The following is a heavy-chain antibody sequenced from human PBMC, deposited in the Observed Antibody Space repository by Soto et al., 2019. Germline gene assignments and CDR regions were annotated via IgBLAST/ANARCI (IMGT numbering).Heavy chain of an antibody. J-gene: IGHJ6*02. Sequence: SETLSLTCTVSGGSISRGGYYWSWIRQHPGKGLEWIGYIYYSGSTYYNPSLKSRVTISVDTSRNQVSLKLSSVTAADSAVYFCARARYQLLHPYYYGMDVWGQGTTVTVSS. CDR3: ARARYQLLHPYYYGMDV. CDR2: IYYSGST. D-gene: IGHD2-2*01. CDR1: GGSISRGGYY. V-gene: IGHV4-31*03.